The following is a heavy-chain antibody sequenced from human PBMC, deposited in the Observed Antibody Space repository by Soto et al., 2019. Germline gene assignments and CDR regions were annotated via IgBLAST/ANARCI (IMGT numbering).Heavy chain of an antibody. CDR3: AKDLLTTVVAGADYGMDV. J-gene: IGHJ6*02. CDR1: GFTFSSYG. D-gene: IGHD2-15*01. CDR2: ISYDGSNK. Sequence: QVPLVESGGGVVQPGRSLRLSCAASGFTFSSYGMHWVRQAPGKGLEWVAVISYDGSNKYYADSVKGRFTISRDNSKNTLYLQMNSLRAEDTAVYYCAKDLLTTVVAGADYGMDVWGQGTTVTVSS. V-gene: IGHV3-30*18.